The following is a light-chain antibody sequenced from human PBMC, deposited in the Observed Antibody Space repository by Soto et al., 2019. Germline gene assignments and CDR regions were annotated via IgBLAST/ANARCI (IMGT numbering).Light chain of an antibody. CDR1: SSDVGGYNF. J-gene: IGLJ2*01. Sequence: QSALTQPPSASGSPGQSVTISCTGTSSDVGGYNFASWYQQHPGKAPKLMIYEVSERPSGVPDRFSGSKSGNTASLTVSGLEAEDEADYYCSSYAGRNVVVFGGGTKLTVL. CDR3: SSYAGRNVVV. CDR2: EVS. V-gene: IGLV2-8*01.